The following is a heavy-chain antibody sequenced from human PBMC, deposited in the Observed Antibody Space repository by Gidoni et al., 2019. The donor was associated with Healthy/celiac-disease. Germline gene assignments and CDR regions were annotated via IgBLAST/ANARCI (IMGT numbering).Heavy chain of an antibody. CDR2: IYWDDDK. Sequence: QITLKESGPTLVKPTQTLTRPCTFSGFSLSTSGVGVGWIRQPPGKALEWLALIYWDDDKRSSPSLKSRLTITKDTAKNQVVLTMTNMDPVDTSTYYCAHRPRRLGVNSHYYYYYMDVWGKGTTVTVSS. V-gene: IGHV2-5*02. CDR3: AHRPRRLGVNSHYYYYYMDV. J-gene: IGHJ6*03. CDR1: GFSLSTSGVG. D-gene: IGHD1-20*01.